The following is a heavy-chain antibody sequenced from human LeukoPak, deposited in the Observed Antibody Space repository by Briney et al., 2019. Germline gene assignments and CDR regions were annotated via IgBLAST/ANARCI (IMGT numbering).Heavy chain of an antibody. CDR3: ARDISRMAGLYYFDA. Sequence: DSVKVSCKASGYTFSDYYMHWVRQAPRQGLEWMGWVHPRTGGTKSAQKLQGRVTMTLDTSITTAYMELRSLTADDTAVYYCARDISRMAGLYYFDAWGQGTLVTVSS. D-gene: IGHD3/OR15-3a*01. CDR2: VHPRTGGT. V-gene: IGHV1-2*02. J-gene: IGHJ4*02. CDR1: GYTFSDYY.